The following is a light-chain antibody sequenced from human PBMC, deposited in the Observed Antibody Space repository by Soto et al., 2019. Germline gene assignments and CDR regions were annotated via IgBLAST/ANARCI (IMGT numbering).Light chain of an antibody. CDR3: QQDYNLPWT. V-gene: IGKV3D-7*01. J-gene: IGKJ1*01. Sequence: EIVMTQSPATLSFSPGDRATLYCRASQFISSNYLSWYQQKPGQAPRLLIYGASTRATGIPDRFSGSGSETDFTLTISSLQPEDFAVYYCQQDYNLPWTFGHGTKVEIK. CDR1: QFISSNY. CDR2: GAS.